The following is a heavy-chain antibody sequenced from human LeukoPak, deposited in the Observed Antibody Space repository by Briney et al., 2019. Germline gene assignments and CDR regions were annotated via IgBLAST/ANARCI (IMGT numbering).Heavy chain of an antibody. D-gene: IGHD6-13*01. V-gene: IGHV1-2*04. Sequence: ASVNVSCKASGYSFTSYDINWVRQATGQGLEWMGWINPNSGGTNYAQKFQGWVTMTRDTSISTAYMELSRLRSDDTAVYYCARGPYSSSWYYFDYWGQGTLVTVSS. CDR1: GYSFTSYD. J-gene: IGHJ4*02. CDR3: ARGPYSSSWYYFDY. CDR2: INPNSGGT.